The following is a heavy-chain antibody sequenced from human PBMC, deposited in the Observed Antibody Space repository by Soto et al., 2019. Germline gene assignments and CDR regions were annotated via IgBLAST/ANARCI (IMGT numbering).Heavy chain of an antibody. D-gene: IGHD3-9*01. CDR1: GFTVSSNY. CDR3: ARESGYDILTGYSDV. Sequence: PGGSLRLSCAASGFTVSSNYMSWVRQAPGKGLEWVSVIYSGGSTYYADSVKGRFTISRDNSKSTLYLQMNSLRAEDTAVYYCARESGYDILTGYSDVWGQGTTVTVSS. V-gene: IGHV3-53*01. CDR2: IYSGGST. J-gene: IGHJ6*02.